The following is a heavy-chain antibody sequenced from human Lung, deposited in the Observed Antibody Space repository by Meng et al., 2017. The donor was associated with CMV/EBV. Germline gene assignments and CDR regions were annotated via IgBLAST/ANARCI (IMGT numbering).Heavy chain of an antibody. CDR3: VRDRIGWFDP. CDR1: RDTFSQLA. Sequence: SCKASRDTFSQLAISWVRQTPGQGLEWMGGIIPTFNTIKYAQKFQGRLTITTDRSTSTAYMDLSSLRSDDTAVYYCVRDRIGWFDPWGQGTLVTVSS. J-gene: IGHJ5*02. D-gene: IGHD2-15*01. CDR2: IIPTFNTI. V-gene: IGHV1-69*05.